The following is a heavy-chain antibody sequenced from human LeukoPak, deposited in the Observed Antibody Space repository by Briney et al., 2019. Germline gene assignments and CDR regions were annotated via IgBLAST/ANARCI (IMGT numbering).Heavy chain of an antibody. Sequence: ASVKVSCKASGYTFTSYGISWVRRAPGQGLEWMGWISAYNGNTNYAQKLQGRVTMTTDTSTSTAYMELRSLRSDDTAVYYCARELYYYDSSGYYSHAFDIWGQGTMVTVSS. D-gene: IGHD3-22*01. J-gene: IGHJ3*02. CDR3: ARELYYYDSSGYYSHAFDI. V-gene: IGHV1-18*01. CDR1: GYTFTSYG. CDR2: ISAYNGNT.